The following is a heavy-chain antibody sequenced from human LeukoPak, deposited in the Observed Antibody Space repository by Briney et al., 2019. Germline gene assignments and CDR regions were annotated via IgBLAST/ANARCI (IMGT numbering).Heavy chain of an antibody. CDR1: GGSINSYF. Sequence: SETLSLTCTVSGGSINSYFWSWIRQPAGKGLDWIGRIYTSGTINYNPSLKSRVTVSVDTSKNQFSLNLTSVTAADTAVYYCAREAIGARPFDYWGQGIPVTVSS. J-gene: IGHJ4*02. V-gene: IGHV4-4*07. CDR2: IYTSGTI. D-gene: IGHD3-22*01. CDR3: AREAIGARPFDY.